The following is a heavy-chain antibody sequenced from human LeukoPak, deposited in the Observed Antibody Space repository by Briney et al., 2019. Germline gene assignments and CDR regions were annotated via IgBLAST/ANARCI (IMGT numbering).Heavy chain of an antibody. D-gene: IGHD5-12*01. Sequence: PGGSLRLSCAASGFTFSSYSMNWVRQAPGKGLEWVSYISGSSSTIYYADSVKDRFTISRDNAKNSLYLQMNSLRAEDTAVYYCARDRGYSGYDLSYWGQGTLVTVSS. CDR2: ISGSSSTI. CDR1: GFTFSSYS. J-gene: IGHJ4*02. V-gene: IGHV3-48*04. CDR3: ARDRGYSGYDLSY.